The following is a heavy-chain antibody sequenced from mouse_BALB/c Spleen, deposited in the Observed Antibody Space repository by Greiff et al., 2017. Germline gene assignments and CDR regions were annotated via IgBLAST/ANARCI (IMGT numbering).Heavy chain of an antibody. V-gene: IGHV14-3*02. Sequence: VQLKESGAELVKPGASVKLSCTASGFNIKDTYMHWVKQRPEQGLEWIGRIDPANGNTKYDPKFQGKATITADTSSNTAYLQLSSLTSEDTAVYYCAKARKVQYYFDYWGQGTTLTVSS. J-gene: IGHJ2*01. D-gene: IGHD2-14*01. CDR3: AKARKVQYYFDY. CDR1: GFNIKDTY. CDR2: IDPANGNT.